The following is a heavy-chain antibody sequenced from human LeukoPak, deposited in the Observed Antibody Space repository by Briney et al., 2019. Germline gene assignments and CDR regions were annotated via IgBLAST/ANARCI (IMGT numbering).Heavy chain of an antibody. CDR2: IYYSGST. D-gene: IGHD6-6*01. CDR1: GGSISSYY. J-gene: IGHJ4*02. Sequence: SETLSLTCTVSGGSISSYYWSWIRQPPGKGLEWIGYIYYSGSTNYNPSLKSRVTISVDTSKNQFSLRLSSVTAADTAVYYCASATTSSSADYWGQGTLVTVSS. CDR3: ASATTSSSADY. V-gene: IGHV4-59*01.